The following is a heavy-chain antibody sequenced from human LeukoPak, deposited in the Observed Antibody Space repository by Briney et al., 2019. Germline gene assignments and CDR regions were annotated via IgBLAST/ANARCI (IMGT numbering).Heavy chain of an antibody. CDR1: GFTFSSYA. D-gene: IGHD2-15*01. Sequence: GSLRLSCAASGFTFSSYAMHWVRQAPGKGLEYVSAISYNGGDTYYANSVKGRFTISRDNSKNTLYLQMGSLRTEDMAVYYCARVRIGLDYWGQGTLVTVSS. V-gene: IGHV3-64*01. CDR3: ARVRIGLDY. J-gene: IGHJ4*02. CDR2: ISYNGGDT.